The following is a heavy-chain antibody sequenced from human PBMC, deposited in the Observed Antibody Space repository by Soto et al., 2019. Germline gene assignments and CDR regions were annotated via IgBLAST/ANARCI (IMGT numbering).Heavy chain of an antibody. CDR1: GFTFSSYS. J-gene: IGHJ4*02. CDR2: ISSSSSYI. CDR3: ASRYCTNGVCFSFDY. V-gene: IGHV3-21*01. Sequence: GGSLRLSCAASGFTFSSYSMNWVRQAPGKGLEWVSSISSSSSYIYYADSVKGRFTISRDNAKNSLYLQMNSLRAEDTAVYYCASRYCTNGVCFSFDYWGQGTLVTSPQ. D-gene: IGHD2-8*01.